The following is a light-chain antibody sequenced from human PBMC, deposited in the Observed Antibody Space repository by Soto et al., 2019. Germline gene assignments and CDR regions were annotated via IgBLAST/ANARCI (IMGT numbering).Light chain of an antibody. CDR1: RSAGNN. CDR2: DTS. CDR3: HHYNNWVLT. J-gene: IGKJ4*01. V-gene: IGKV3D-15*01. Sequence: IVMTQSPATLTVSLGERVTLSCRASRSAGNNLACYQQRVGQAPSLVILDTSTRPTGIPARFSGSGSETEFTLTINSLQAEDFAVYYCHHYNNWVLTFGGATKVEIK.